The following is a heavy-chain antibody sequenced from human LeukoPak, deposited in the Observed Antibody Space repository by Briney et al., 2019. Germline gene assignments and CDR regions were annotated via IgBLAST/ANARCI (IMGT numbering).Heavy chain of an antibody. CDR2: INSVGSST. J-gene: IGHJ4*02. Sequence: GGSLRLSCAASGLTFSSYWMHWVRQAPGKGLVWVSRINSVGSSTSYADSVKGRFTISRDNAKNTLYLQMNSLRAEDTALYYCAREYTAMVTAYFDYWGQGTLVTVSS. V-gene: IGHV3-74*01. CDR3: AREYTAMVTAYFDY. D-gene: IGHD5-18*01. CDR1: GLTFSSYW.